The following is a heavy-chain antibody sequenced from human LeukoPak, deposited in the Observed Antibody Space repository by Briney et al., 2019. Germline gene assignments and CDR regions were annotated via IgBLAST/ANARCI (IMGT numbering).Heavy chain of an antibody. Sequence: SETLSLTCAVSGYSISSGYYWGWIRQPPGKGLEWIGSIYHSGSTNYNPSLKSRVTISVDTSKNQFSLKLSSVTAADTAVYYCARSVTPTNWFDPWRQGTLVTVSS. CDR2: IYHSGST. J-gene: IGHJ5*02. V-gene: IGHV4-38-2*01. D-gene: IGHD4-17*01. CDR1: GYSISSGYY. CDR3: ARSVTPTNWFDP.